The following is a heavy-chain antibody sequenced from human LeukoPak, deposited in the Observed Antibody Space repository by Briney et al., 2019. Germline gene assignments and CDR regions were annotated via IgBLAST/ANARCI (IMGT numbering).Heavy chain of an antibody. J-gene: IGHJ3*02. V-gene: IGHV4-59*01. CDR3: AKSEYSYGADAFDI. CDR2: IYYSGST. D-gene: IGHD5-18*01. Sequence: SETLSLTCTVSGGSISSYYWSWIRQPPGKGLEWIGYIYYSGSTNYNPSLKSRVTISVDTSKNQFSRKLSFVTAADTAVYYCAKSEYSYGADAFDIWGQGTMVTVSS. CDR1: GGSISSYY.